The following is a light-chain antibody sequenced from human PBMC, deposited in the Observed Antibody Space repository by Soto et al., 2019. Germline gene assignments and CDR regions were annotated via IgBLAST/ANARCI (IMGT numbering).Light chain of an antibody. Sequence: DIQMAQSPSSLSASVGDRVTITCRASQSIISYLNWYQQKPGKAPKLLIYAASSLQSGVPSRFSGSGSGTEYTLTVSSLQREDFATYYCQQSYTTPAAFGQGTKVEIK. V-gene: IGKV1-39*01. J-gene: IGKJ1*01. CDR2: AAS. CDR3: QQSYTTPAA. CDR1: QSIISY.